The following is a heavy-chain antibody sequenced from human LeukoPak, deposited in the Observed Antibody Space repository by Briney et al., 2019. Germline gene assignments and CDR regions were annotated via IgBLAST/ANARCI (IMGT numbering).Heavy chain of an antibody. CDR2: ISSSASTI. CDR1: GFTFSSYE. V-gene: IGHV3-48*03. CDR3: ARESAVADCFDI. J-gene: IGHJ3*02. D-gene: IGHD6-19*01. Sequence: GGSLRLSCAASGFTFSSYEMTWVRQAPGKGLEWVSSISSSASTIYYADSVKGRFTISRDSAKNSLYLQMNSLRAEDTAVYYCARESAVADCFDIWGQGTLVTVSS.